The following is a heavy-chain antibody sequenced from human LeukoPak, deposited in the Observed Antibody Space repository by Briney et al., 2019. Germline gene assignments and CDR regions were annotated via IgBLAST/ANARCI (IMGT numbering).Heavy chain of an antibody. V-gene: IGHV3-74*01. CDR3: ARDTNYNLDY. CDR2: IDIDGNT. Sequence: GGSLRPSCAASGFTFSHSYIHWVRQAPGKGLVWVSRIDIDGNTVYADPVKGRFTISRDNAKSTLYLEMNSLRAEDTAVYYCARDTNYNLDYWGPGTLVTVSP. J-gene: IGHJ4*02. D-gene: IGHD1-7*01. CDR1: GFTFSHSY.